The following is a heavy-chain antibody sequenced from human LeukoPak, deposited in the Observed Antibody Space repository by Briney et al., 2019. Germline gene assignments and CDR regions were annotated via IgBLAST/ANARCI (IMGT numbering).Heavy chain of an antibody. D-gene: IGHD2-21*02. CDR1: GGSMTGYY. J-gene: IGHJ5*02. CDR2: VHSSGGT. V-gene: IGHV4-59*08. CDR3: AKLANCGDDCYDRPHWFDP. Sequence: SETLSLTCTVSGGSMTGYYWAWIRQPPGKRLEWIGYVHSSGGTKYNPSLKSRVTVSIDMSKNQFSLNLRSATAADTAAYYCAKLANCGDDCYDRPHWFDPWGQGRLVTVSS.